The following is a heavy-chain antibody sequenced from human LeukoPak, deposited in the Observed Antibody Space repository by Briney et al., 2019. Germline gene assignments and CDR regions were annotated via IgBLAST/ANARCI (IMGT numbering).Heavy chain of an antibody. V-gene: IGHV4-59*01. CDR3: ARDGTMVRGVIKT. CDR2: IDHTGST. CDR1: DDSITIYY. Sequence: SETLSLTCTVSDDSITIYYWSWIRQPPGKGLEWIGYIDHTGSTNYNPSLNSRVTISRDTSKNHFSLKLSSATAADTAVYYCARDGTMVRGVIKTWGQGTLVTVSS. J-gene: IGHJ4*02. D-gene: IGHD3-10*01.